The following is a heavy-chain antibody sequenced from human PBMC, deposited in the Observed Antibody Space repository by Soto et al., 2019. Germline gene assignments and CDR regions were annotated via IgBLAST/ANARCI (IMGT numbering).Heavy chain of an antibody. Sequence: GGSLRLSCAASGFTFSNYAMSWVRQAPGKGLEWVSAIDGSGGSKYYADSVKGRFTISRDNSKNTLYLQMNSLRVEDTAVYYCAKEDRDSSGFNWFDPWGQGTLVTVSS. D-gene: IGHD6-19*01. V-gene: IGHV3-23*01. CDR3: AKEDRDSSGFNWFDP. CDR2: IDGSGGSK. J-gene: IGHJ5*02. CDR1: GFTFSNYA.